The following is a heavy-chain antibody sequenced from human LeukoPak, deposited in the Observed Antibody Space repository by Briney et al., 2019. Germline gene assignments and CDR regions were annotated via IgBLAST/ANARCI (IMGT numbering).Heavy chain of an antibody. V-gene: IGHV3-7*01. Sequence: GGSLRLSCAASGFTFSNYWMTWVRQAPGKGLEWVAHIKEDGSEKHYADPVKGRFTISRDNAKNSLYLQMNSLRAEDTAMYYCVRDRGYCSGGTCYALWDYWGQGTLVTVSS. J-gene: IGHJ4*02. D-gene: IGHD2-15*01. CDR2: IKEDGSEK. CDR1: GFTFSNYW. CDR3: VRDRGYCSGGTCYALWDY.